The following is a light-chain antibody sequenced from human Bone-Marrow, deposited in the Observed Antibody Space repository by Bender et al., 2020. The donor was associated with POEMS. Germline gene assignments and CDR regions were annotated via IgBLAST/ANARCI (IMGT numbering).Light chain of an antibody. CDR2: EVR. CDR1: SSDVGAYNL. CDR3: SSFTTTNTLVV. J-gene: IGLJ2*01. Sequence: QSALTQPASVSGSPGQSITISCTGASSDVGAYNLVSWYQQHPGKAPKLLIYEVRKRPSGVSNRFSASKSGNTASLTISGLQAEDEAYYYCSSFTTTNTLVVFGGGTKLTVL. V-gene: IGLV2-14*02.